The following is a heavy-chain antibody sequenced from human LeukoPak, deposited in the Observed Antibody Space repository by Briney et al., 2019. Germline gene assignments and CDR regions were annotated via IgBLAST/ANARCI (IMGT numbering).Heavy chain of an antibody. CDR2: INQDGSEK. D-gene: IGHD3-3*01. Sequence: PGGSLRLSCAASGSTFSSYWMSWVRQAPGKGLEWVAIINQDGSEKYYVDSVKGRFTISRDNAKNSLYLQMNSPSAEDTAVYYCALRRNFCFDYWGQGTLVTVSS. J-gene: IGHJ4*02. CDR1: GSTFSSYW. CDR3: ALRRNFCFDY. V-gene: IGHV3-7*01.